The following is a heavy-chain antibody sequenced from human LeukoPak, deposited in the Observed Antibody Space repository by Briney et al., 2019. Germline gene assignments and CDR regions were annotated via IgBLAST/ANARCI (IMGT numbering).Heavy chain of an antibody. CDR1: GYTFTSYY. V-gene: IGHV1-46*03. CDR3: ARDSGIDSYGYLGY. Sequence: ASVKVSCKASGYTFTSYYMHWVRQAPGQGPEWMGIINPSGGSKRSGQKFRGRVNMTRDTATSTVDMGLSGLISEDTAVYYCARDSGIDSYGYLGYWGQGTLVTVSS. CDR2: INPSGGSK. D-gene: IGHD5-18*01. J-gene: IGHJ4*02.